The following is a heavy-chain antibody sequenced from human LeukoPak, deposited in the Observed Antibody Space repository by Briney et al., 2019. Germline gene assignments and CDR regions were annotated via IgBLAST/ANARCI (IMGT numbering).Heavy chain of an antibody. D-gene: IGHD3-22*01. CDR1: GFTFSSYW. J-gene: IGHJ3*02. V-gene: IGHV3-74*01. Sequence: GGSLRLSCAASGFTFSSYWMHWVRQAPGKGLVWVSRINSDGSSTSYADSVKGRFTISRDNAKNTLYPQMNSLRAEDTAVYYCARDYYDSSGYHSDAFDIWGQGTMVTVSS. CDR3: ARDYYDSSGYHSDAFDI. CDR2: INSDGSST.